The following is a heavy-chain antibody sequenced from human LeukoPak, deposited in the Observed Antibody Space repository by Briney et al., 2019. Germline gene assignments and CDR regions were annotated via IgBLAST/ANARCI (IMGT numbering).Heavy chain of an antibody. CDR1: GFALSSHW. V-gene: IGHV3-7*03. CDR3: ARNNGMDV. Sequence: GGSLRLSCAASGFALSSHWMTWVRQVPGRGPGWVANVNRDGSETYYPDSVKGRFTISKDNAKNSLYLQMNSLRAEDTALYHCARNNGMDVWGQGTTVIVSS. CDR2: VNRDGSET. J-gene: IGHJ6*02.